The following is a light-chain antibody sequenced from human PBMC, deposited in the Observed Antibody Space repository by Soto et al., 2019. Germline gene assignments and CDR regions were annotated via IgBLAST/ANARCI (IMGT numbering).Light chain of an antibody. CDR1: QSVSSTY. V-gene: IGKV3-20*01. CDR2: GAS. Sequence: EIVLTQSPGTLSLSPGERATLSCRASQSVSSTYLAWYQQKPGQAPRLLIYGASSRATGIPDRISGSGSGTDFTLTISRLEPEDSAVYNCQQYGTSPITFGQGTRLEIK. CDR3: QQYGTSPIT. J-gene: IGKJ5*01.